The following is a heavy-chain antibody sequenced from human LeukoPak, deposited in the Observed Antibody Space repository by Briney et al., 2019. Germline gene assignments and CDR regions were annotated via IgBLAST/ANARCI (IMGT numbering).Heavy chain of an antibody. V-gene: IGHV5-51*01. D-gene: IGHD3-3*01. Sequence: GESLKISCQGSGYSLTSYWIGWVRQMPGKGLEWMGIIYPGDSDTSYSPSFQGQDTISADKSISTAYLQWSSLKASDTAMYYCARGGGGITIFGVVIIDAFDIWGQGTMVTVSS. CDR3: ARGGGGITIFGVVIIDAFDI. CDR1: GYSLTSYW. CDR2: IYPGDSDT. J-gene: IGHJ3*02.